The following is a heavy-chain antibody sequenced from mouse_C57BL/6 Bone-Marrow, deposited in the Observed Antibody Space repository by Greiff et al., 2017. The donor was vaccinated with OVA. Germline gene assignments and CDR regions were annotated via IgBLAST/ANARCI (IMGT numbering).Heavy chain of an antibody. Sequence: VHVKQSGAELVRPGASVKLSCTASGFNIKDDYMHWVKQRPEQGLEWIGWIDPENGDTEYASKFQGKATITADTSSNTAYLQLSSLTSEDTAVYYCTTSYYDYYEDYWGQGTTLSVSS. V-gene: IGHV14-4*01. CDR3: TTSYYDYYEDY. D-gene: IGHD2-4*01. CDR2: IDPENGDT. J-gene: IGHJ2*01. CDR1: GFNIKDDY.